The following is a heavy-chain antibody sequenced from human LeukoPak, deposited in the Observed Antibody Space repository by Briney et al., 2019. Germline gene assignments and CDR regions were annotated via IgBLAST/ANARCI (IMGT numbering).Heavy chain of an antibody. CDR1: GFTFSSYA. D-gene: IGHD3-10*01. CDR2: INHSGST. V-gene: IGHV4-34*01. CDR3: ARTPMVRGVPNWFDP. Sequence: GSLRLSCAASGFTFSSYAMSWVRQAPGKGLEWVGEINHSGSTNYNPSLKSRVTISVDTSKNQFSLKLSSVTAADTAVYYCARTPMVRGVPNWFDPWGPGTLVTVSS. J-gene: IGHJ5*02.